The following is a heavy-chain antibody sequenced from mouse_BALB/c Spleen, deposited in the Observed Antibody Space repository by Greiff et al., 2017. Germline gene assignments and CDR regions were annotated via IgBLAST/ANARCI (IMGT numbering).Heavy chain of an antibody. J-gene: IGHJ3*01. D-gene: IGHD2-4*01. Sequence: EVKLMESGGDLVKPGGSLKLSCAASGFTFSSYGMSWVRQTPDKRLEWVATISSGGSYTYYPDSVKGRFTISRDNAKNTLYLQMSSLKSEDTAMYYCASRSTMITTAFAYWGQGTLVTVSA. V-gene: IGHV5-6*01. CDR2: ISSGGSYT. CDR1: GFTFSSYG. CDR3: ASRSTMITTAFAY.